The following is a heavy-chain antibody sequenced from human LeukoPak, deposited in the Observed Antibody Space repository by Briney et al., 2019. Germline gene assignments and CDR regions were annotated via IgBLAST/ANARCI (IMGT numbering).Heavy chain of an antibody. J-gene: IGHJ4*02. Sequence: SVKVSCKASGGTFSSYAISWVRQAPGQGLEWMGGIIPIFGTANYAQKFQGRVTITADESTSTAYMELSSLRSEDTAVYYCARVLWFGEFLLDYWGQGTLVTVSS. D-gene: IGHD3-10*01. CDR1: GGTFSSYA. V-gene: IGHV1-69*13. CDR2: IIPIFGTA. CDR3: ARVLWFGEFLLDY.